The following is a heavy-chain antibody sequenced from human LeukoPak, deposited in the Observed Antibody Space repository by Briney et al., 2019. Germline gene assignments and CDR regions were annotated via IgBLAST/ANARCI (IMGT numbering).Heavy chain of an antibody. J-gene: IGHJ3*02. D-gene: IGHD6-19*01. CDR1: GFTFSDYY. Sequence: KPGGSLGLSCAASGFTFSDYYMSWIRQAPGKGLEWVSYISSSASTIYYADSVKGRFTISRDSAKNSLYLQMNSLRAEDTAVYYCARDQIAVAGNAFDIWGQGTMVTVSS. V-gene: IGHV3-11*04. CDR3: ARDQIAVAGNAFDI. CDR2: ISSSASTI.